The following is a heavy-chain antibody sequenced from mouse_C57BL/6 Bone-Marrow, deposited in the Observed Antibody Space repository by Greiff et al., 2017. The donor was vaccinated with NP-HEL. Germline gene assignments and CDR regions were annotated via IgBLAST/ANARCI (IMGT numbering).Heavy chain of an antibody. J-gene: IGHJ4*01. CDR1: GYTFTSYW. D-gene: IGHD2-14*01. V-gene: IGHV1-55*01. Sequence: QVQLQQPGAELVKPGASVKMSCKASGYTFTSYWITWVKQRPGQGLEWIGDIYPGSGSTNYNEKFKSKATLTVDTSSSTAYMQLSSLTSEDSAVYYCASGDGLVRQDYYAMDYWGQGTSVTVSS. CDR2: IYPGSGST. CDR3: ASGDGLVRQDYYAMDY.